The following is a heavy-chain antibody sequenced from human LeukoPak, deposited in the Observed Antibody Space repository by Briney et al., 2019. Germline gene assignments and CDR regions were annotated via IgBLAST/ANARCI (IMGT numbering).Heavy chain of an antibody. CDR1: GVSINSPKS. Sequence: SETLSLTCAVSGVSINSPKSWSWVRQPPGKGLEWIGDRYHSGGTNYNPSLRSRVTISVDTSKNQFSLELNSVTAADTAVYYCARWVPAVGTYYFDYWGQGTLVTISS. J-gene: IGHJ4*02. V-gene: IGHV4-4*02. CDR3: ARWVPAVGTYYFDY. D-gene: IGHD4-23*01. CDR2: RYHSGGT.